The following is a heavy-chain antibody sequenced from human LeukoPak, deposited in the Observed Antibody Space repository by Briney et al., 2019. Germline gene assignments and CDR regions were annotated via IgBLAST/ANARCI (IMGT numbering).Heavy chain of an antibody. CDR1: GASISSNSYY. D-gene: IGHD5-18*01. J-gene: IGHJ4*02. CDR2: IYYSGST. CDR3: ARHDRIQLWLVPFDY. V-gene: IGHV4-39*01. Sequence: SETLSLTCTVSGASISSNSYYWGWIRQPPGKGLEWIGSIYYSGSTYYNPSLKSRVTISVDTSKNQFSLKLSSVTAADTAVYYCARHDRIQLWLVPFDYWGQGTLVTVSS.